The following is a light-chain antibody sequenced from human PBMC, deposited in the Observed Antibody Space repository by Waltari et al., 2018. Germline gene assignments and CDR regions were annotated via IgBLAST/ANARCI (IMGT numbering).Light chain of an antibody. CDR2: GTS. CDR1: QSLSGN. Sequence: EIVMTQSPATLSVSPGERAALSCRASQSLSGNLVWYRQSPGQAPRLLIHGTSTRATDIPARFSGSGSGTDFTLTISSVQSEDFGVYYCQQYNQWPLTFGQGTRLDI. J-gene: IGKJ5*01. CDR3: QQYNQWPLT. V-gene: IGKV3-15*01.